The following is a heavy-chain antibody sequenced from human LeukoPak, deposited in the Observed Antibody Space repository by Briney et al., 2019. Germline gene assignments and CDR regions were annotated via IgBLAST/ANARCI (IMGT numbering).Heavy chain of an antibody. V-gene: IGHV3-21*01. D-gene: IGHD3-10*02. CDR1: GFSFSSSA. CDR2: ISSSSSYI. Sequence: TGGSLRLSCAASGFSFSSSAMSWVRQAPGKGLEWVSSISSSSSYIYYADSVKGRFTISRDNAKNSLYLQMNSLRAEDTAVYYCARDRDYYVGMDVWGQGTTVTVSS. J-gene: IGHJ6*02. CDR3: ARDRDYYVGMDV.